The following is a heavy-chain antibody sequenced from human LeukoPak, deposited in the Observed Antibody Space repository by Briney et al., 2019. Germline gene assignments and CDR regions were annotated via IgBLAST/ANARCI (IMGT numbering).Heavy chain of an antibody. Sequence: PSETLSLTCAVYGGSFSGYYWSWIRQPPGKGLEWIGEINHSGSTNYNPSLKSRVTISVDTSKNQFSLKLSSVTAADTAVYYCARGPYTTPTVTTIDADGDIWGQGTMVTVSS. V-gene: IGHV4-34*01. D-gene: IGHD4-17*01. J-gene: IGHJ3*02. CDR1: GGSFSGYY. CDR3: ARGPYTTPTVTTIDADGDI. CDR2: INHSGST.